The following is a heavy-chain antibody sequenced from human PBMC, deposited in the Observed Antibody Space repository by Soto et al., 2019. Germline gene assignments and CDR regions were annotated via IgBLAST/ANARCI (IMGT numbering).Heavy chain of an antibody. CDR1: GGSISGYY. V-gene: IGHV4-59*01. J-gene: IGHJ5*02. D-gene: IGHD5-12*01. Sequence: SETLSLTCTVSGGSISGYYWSWIRQPPGKGLEWIGYIYYSGSTNYNPSLKSRVTISVDTSKNQFSLKLSSVTTADTAVYYCARVTSDIVATIVGMTWFDPWGQGTLVTVSS. CDR2: IYYSGST. CDR3: ARVTSDIVATIVGMTWFDP.